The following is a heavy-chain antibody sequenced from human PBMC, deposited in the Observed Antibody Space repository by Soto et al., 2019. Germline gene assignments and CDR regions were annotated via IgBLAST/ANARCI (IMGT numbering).Heavy chain of an antibody. D-gene: IGHD3-16*01. Sequence: QVQLVQSGAEVKTSGASVKVSCKASGYVFSGYTLHWVRQAAGQRLEWMGWINAGNGKTKYAQMFQDRVTISRHTSAKTVYMEMNSLTSEDTAVYYCAREFRNYAGSVAYWGQGTLVSVSS. V-gene: IGHV1-3*01. CDR2: INAGNGKT. J-gene: IGHJ4*02. CDR1: GYVFSGYT. CDR3: AREFRNYAGSVAY.